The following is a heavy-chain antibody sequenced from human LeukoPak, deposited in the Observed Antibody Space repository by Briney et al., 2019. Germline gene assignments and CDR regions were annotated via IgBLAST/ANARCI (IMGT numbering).Heavy chain of an antibody. Sequence: GASVKVSCKASGYTFTSYGISWVRQAPGQGLEWMGWISAYNGNTNYAQKLQGRVTMTTDTSTSTAYMELRSLRSDDTAVYYCARDPLIVGATGWFDPWGQGTLVTVSS. CDR1: GYTFTSYG. CDR2: ISAYNGNT. D-gene: IGHD1-26*01. J-gene: IGHJ5*02. CDR3: ARDPLIVGATGWFDP. V-gene: IGHV1-18*01.